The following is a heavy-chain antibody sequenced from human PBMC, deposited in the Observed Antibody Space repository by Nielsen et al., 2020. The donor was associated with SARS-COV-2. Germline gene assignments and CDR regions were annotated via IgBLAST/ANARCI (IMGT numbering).Heavy chain of an antibody. V-gene: IGHV4-59*01. CDR2: IYYSGST. D-gene: IGHD5-18*01. J-gene: IGHJ4*02. CDR1: GGSISTFY. Sequence: SETLSLTCTVSGGSISTFYWSWIRQPPGKGLEWIGHIYYSGSTNYNPSLKSRVTISVDTSKSQFSLKLRSVTAADTAVYFCARDGYSFGYGADYWGQGTLVTISS. CDR3: ARDGYSFGYGADY.